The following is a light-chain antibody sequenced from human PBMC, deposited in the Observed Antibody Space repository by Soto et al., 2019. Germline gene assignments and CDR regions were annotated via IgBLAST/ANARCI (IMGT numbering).Light chain of an antibody. V-gene: IGKV1-12*01. J-gene: IGKJ4*02. CDR3: QQTNSFPLT. CDR1: QGVSSR. CDR2: VAS. Sequence: DIQMTQSPSSVSASVGDTVAITCRASQGVSSRLAWYQQKPGTAPKVLISVASSLQSGGPSRFSGSGSGTDFTLTISSLQPEDFATYYCQQTNSFPLTFGGGTKVEIK.